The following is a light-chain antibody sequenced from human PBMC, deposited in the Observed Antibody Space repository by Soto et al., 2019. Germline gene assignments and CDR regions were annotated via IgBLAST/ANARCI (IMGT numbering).Light chain of an antibody. CDR3: SSYTTTTRL. CDR1: SSDIGSNNY. V-gene: IGLV2-14*01. J-gene: IGLJ3*02. Sequence: QSALTQPASVSGSPGQSITISCTGTSSDIGSNNYVSWYQQHPGKAPKLMIYEVSNRPSGVSNHFSGSKSGNTASLTISGHQAEDEAVYYCSSYTTTTRLFGGGTKLTVL. CDR2: EVS.